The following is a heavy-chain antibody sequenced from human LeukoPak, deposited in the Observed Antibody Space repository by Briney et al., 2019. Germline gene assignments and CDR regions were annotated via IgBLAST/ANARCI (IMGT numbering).Heavy chain of an antibody. CDR3: AQLGYRSSTSCPAAGY. Sequence: SGPTLVNPTQTLTLTCTSSGFSLSTSGVGVGWIRQPPGKALEWLALIYWNDDKRYSPSLKSRLTITKDTSKNQVVPTMTNMDPVDTATYYCAQLGYRSSTSCPAAGYWGQGTLVTVSS. J-gene: IGHJ4*02. D-gene: IGHD2-2*01. V-gene: IGHV2-5*01. CDR1: GFSLSTSGVG. CDR2: IYWNDDK.